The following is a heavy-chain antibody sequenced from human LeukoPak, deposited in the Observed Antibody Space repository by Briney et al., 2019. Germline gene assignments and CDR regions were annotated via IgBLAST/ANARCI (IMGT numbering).Heavy chain of an antibody. CDR3: ARQEYYFDY. J-gene: IGHJ4*02. CDR1: GGSISSYY. Sequence: SETLSLTCTVSGGSISSYYWSWIRQPPGKGLEGIGYIYYSGSPNYNPSLKSRVTISVDTSKNQFSLKLSSVTAADTAVYSCARQEYYFDYWGQGTLVTVSS. V-gene: IGHV4-59*01. CDR2: IYYSGSP.